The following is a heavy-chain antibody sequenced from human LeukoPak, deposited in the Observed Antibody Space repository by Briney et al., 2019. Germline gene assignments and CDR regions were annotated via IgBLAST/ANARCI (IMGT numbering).Heavy chain of an antibody. CDR1: GFTFSSYG. V-gene: IGHV3-30*18. J-gene: IGHJ4*02. CDR3: AKGHTGYSGSWYPFDY. Sequence: PGGSLRLSCAASGFTFSSYGMHWVRQAPGKGLEWVAVISYDGSNKYYADSVKGRFTISRDNSKNTLYLQMNSLRAEDTAVYYCAKGHTGYSGSWYPFDYWGQGTLVTVSS. CDR2: ISYDGSNK. D-gene: IGHD6-13*01.